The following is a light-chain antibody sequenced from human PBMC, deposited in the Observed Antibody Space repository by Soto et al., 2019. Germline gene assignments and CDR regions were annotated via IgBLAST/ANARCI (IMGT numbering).Light chain of an antibody. CDR3: QQYGSSPLYT. Sequence: EGVLTQSPGTLSLSPGERVTLSCRASQTVSRRYLAWYQQKPGQAPRLVIYGTSTRATGIPDRFSGSGSGTDFTLTISRLEPEDLAVYYCQQYGSSPLYTFGQGTKLEIK. J-gene: IGKJ2*01. V-gene: IGKV3-20*01. CDR2: GTS. CDR1: QTVSRRY.